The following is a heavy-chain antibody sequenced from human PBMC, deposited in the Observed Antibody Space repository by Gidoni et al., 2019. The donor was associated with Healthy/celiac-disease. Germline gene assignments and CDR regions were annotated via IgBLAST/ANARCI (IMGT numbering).Heavy chain of an antibody. J-gene: IGHJ3*02. Sequence: EVQLVESGVGLVKPGGSLRLSCAASGFTFSTYSMNWVRQAPGKGLEWVSSISSSSSYIYYSDSVKGRFTISRDNAKNSLYLQMNSLRAEDTAVYYCARVGSDAFDIWGQGTMVTVSS. V-gene: IGHV3-21*01. CDR1: GFTFSTYS. CDR2: ISSSSSYI. D-gene: IGHD5-12*01. CDR3: ARVGSDAFDI.